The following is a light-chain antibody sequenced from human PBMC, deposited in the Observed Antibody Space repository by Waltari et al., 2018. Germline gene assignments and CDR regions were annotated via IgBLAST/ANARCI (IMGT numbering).Light chain of an antibody. Sequence: IVLTQSPATLSLSPGDRATLSCTASQSISSQLAWYQQRPGQAPRILIYDASNRAAGIPARFSGSGSGTDFSLTISSLEPEDFVVYYCQLRGHWLMYTFGQGTKLEIK. V-gene: IGKV3-11*01. J-gene: IGKJ2*01. CDR2: DAS. CDR3: QLRGHWLMYT. CDR1: QSISSQ.